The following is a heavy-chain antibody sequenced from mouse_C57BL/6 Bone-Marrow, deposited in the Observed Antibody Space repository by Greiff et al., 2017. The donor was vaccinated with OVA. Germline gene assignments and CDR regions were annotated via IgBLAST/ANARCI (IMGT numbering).Heavy chain of an antibody. V-gene: IGHV2-2*01. CDR3: ARKSYYGSSYSPWFAY. J-gene: IGHJ3*01. Sequence: VHLVESGPGLVQPSQSLSITCTVSGFSLTSYGVHWVRQSPGKGLEWLGVIWSGGSTDYNAAFISRLGISKDNSKSQIFFKMNSLQADDTAIYYCARKSYYGSSYSPWFAYWGQGTLVTVSA. D-gene: IGHD1-1*01. CDR1: GFSLTSYG. CDR2: IWSGGST.